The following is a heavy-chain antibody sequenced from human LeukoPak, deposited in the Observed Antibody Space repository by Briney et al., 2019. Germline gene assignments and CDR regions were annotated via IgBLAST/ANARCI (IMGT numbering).Heavy chain of an antibody. CDR2: FDPEEGEI. Sequence: ASVKVSCKVSGETLTEISMHWVRQAPGKGLELMGGFDPEEGEIIYAQQFEGRVVMAEDTSTDTAYLEFGSLTSEDTAVYFCATLVTAYCGGDRLTYFDYWGQGTLVTVSS. CDR3: ATLVTAYCGGDRLTYFDY. CDR1: GETLTEIS. D-gene: IGHD2-21*02. V-gene: IGHV1-24*01. J-gene: IGHJ4*02.